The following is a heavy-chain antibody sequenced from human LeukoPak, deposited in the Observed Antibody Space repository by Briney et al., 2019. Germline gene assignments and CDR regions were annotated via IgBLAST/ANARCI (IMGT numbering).Heavy chain of an antibody. D-gene: IGHD3-9*01. CDR2: ISRSGGST. V-gene: IGHV3-23*01. J-gene: IGHJ4*02. CDR1: GFTFSSYG. Sequence: GGSLRLSCAASGFTFSSYGMSWVRQAPGKGLEWVSDISRSGGSTYYADSVQGRFTISRDNSKNTLYLQMDSLRAGDTAVYYCAKSQGYSNYYFDYWGQGTLVTVSS. CDR3: AKSQGYSNYYFDY.